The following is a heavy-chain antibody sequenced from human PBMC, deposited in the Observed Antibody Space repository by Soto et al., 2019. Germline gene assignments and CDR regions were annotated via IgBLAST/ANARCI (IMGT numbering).Heavy chain of an antibody. V-gene: IGHV3-48*03. CDR1: GFTLSSYD. CDR3: ATDHYGMDV. Sequence: GSLRLSCAASGFTLSSYDMNWVRQAPGKGLEWVSYMSSSESALYYAESVKGRFTIFRDYAKNSLYLQVNSLRAEDTAVYYCATDHYGMDVWGQGTTVTVSS. J-gene: IGHJ6*02. CDR2: MSSSESAL.